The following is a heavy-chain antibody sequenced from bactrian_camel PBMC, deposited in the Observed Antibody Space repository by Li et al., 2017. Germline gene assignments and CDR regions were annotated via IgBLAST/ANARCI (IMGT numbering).Heavy chain of an antibody. CDR3: AADVPNWTVGCVPTNVMTYNY. D-gene: IGHD3*01. V-gene: IGHV3S63*01. Sequence: HVQLVESGGGSVQAGGSLRLSCAVSGSTTIASYSMGWFRQAPGKEREGVASIHTGTLNTNYAVSVKGRFTISHDNAKNTLYLQMNSLKPEDTAMYYCAADVPNWTVGCVPTNVMTYNYRGQGTQVTVS. J-gene: IGHJ4*01. CDR2: IHTGTLNT. CDR1: GSTTIASYS.